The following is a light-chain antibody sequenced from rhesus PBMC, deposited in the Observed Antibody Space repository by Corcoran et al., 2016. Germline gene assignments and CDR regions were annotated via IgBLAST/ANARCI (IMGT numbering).Light chain of an antibody. CDR3: QQYSSSPWT. J-gene: IGKJ1*01. V-gene: IGKV1-22*01. CDR2: KAS. CDR1: QSISSW. Sequence: DIQMTQSPSSLSASVGDTVTITCRASQSISSWLAWYQQKPGKAPNLLIYKASSLQSGGPSRFSGSGTGTDFTLTISSLQSEDFATYYCQQYSSSPWTFGQGTKVEIK.